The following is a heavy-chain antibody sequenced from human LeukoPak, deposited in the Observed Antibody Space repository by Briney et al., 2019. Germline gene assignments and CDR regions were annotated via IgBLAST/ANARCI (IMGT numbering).Heavy chain of an antibody. J-gene: IGHJ4*02. V-gene: IGHV3-23*01. CDR3: AKDRSIGTYYTFDH. Sequence: GGTLRLSCAASGFTFSSYGMSWVRQAPGKGLEWVSSISASGGMTYYADSVKGRFTVSRDNSKNSLYPQMNSLTAADTAVYYCAKDRSIGTYYTFDHWGQGTLVTVSS. CDR2: ISASGGMT. CDR1: GFTFSSYG. D-gene: IGHD1-26*01.